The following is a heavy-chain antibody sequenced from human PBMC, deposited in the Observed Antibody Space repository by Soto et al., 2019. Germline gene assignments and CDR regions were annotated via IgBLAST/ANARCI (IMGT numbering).Heavy chain of an antibody. D-gene: IGHD2-21*01. V-gene: IGHV4-4*02. CDR1: GGSIISGNW. J-gene: IGHJ5*02. CDR3: ARGDGIGRFDP. Sequence: QVQLQESGPGLVKPSGTLSLTCAVSGGSIISGNWWSWVRQPPGKGLEWIGEIYHSGSTNYNPSLKSRVTMSVDKSKNQFSLKLTSVTAADTAVYFCARGDGIGRFDPWGQGILVTVSS. CDR2: IYHSGST.